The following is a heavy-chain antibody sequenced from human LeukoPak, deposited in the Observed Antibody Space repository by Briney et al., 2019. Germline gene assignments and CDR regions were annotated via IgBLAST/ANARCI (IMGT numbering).Heavy chain of an antibody. D-gene: IGHD1-26*01. V-gene: IGHV3-30*18. CDR1: GFTFSSYG. J-gene: IGHJ4*02. CDR2: ISYDGSNK. CDR3: AKEYSSGSYFDY. Sequence: GRSLRLSCAASGFTFSSYGMHWVRQAPGKGLEWVAVISYDGSNKYYADSVKGRFTISRDNSKNTLYLQMNSLRAEDTAVYYCAKEYSSGSYFDYWGQGTLVTVSS.